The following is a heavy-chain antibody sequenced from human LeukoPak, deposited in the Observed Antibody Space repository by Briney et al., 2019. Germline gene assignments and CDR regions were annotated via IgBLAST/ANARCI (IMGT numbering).Heavy chain of an antibody. D-gene: IGHD3-10*01. CDR2: VYHSVST. J-gene: IGHJ4*02. CDR1: GGSISSSHW. Sequence: SETLSLTCAVSGGSISSSHWWSWVRQPPGKGLEWIGEVYHSVSTNYYPSLKSRVTISIEKSKNQFSLKLSSVTAADTAVYYCARDNYGSGSYFSYWGQGTLVTVSS. CDR3: ARDNYGSGSYFSY. V-gene: IGHV4-4*02.